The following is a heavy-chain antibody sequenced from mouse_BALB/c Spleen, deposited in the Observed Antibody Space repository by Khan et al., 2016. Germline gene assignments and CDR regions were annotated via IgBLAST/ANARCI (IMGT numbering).Heavy chain of an antibody. CDR3: ARGSPGGFAY. Sequence: VRLQQSGPELVKPGASVKISCKASGYTFTDYNMHWVKQSHGKSLEWIGYIYPYNGGTGYNQKFKSKATLTVDNSSSTAYMELRSLTSEDSAVYYCARGSPGGFAYWGQGTLVTVSA. D-gene: IGHD4-1*01. V-gene: IGHV1S29*02. CDR2: IYPYNGGT. CDR1: GYTFTDYN. J-gene: IGHJ3*01.